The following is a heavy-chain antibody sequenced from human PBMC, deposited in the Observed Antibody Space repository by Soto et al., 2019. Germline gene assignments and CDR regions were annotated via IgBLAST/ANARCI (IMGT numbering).Heavy chain of an antibody. J-gene: IGHJ6*03. CDR3: ARGRLRFLEWLEYYYYMDV. CDR1: GFTFSSYG. V-gene: IGHV3-33*01. D-gene: IGHD3-3*01. CDR2: IWYDGSNK. Sequence: PGGSLRLSCAASGFTFSSYGMHWVRQAPGKGLEWVAVIWYDGSNKYYADSVKGRFTISRDNSKNTLYLQMNSLRAEDTAVYYCARGRLRFLEWLEYYYYMDVWGKGTTVTV.